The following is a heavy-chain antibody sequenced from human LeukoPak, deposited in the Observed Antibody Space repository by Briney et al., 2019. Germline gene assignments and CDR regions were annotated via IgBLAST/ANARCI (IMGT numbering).Heavy chain of an antibody. CDR1: GLTFNIYG. V-gene: IGHV3-30*18. J-gene: IGHJ4*02. CDR3: AKDRSGMEYNFDF. D-gene: IGHD1-1*01. Sequence: GGSLRLSCVVSGLTFNIYGIHWVRQTPGKGLEWVALISYDGSKKWYADAVKGRFTISRDNSQNTLYLHMDSLRTADTAVYYCAKDRSGMEYNFDFWGQGTLVTVSS. CDR2: ISYDGSKK.